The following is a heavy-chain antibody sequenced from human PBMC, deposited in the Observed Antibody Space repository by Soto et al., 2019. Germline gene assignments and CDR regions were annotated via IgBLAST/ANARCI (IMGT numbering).Heavy chain of an antibody. J-gene: IGHJ5*02. CDR3: ARGKSLGYLVYFDP. CDR1: GGSISSYY. CDR2: IYSSGST. Sequence: SQTLSLTCTVSGGSISSYYWSWIRQPPGKGLEWIGYIYSSGSTNYNPSLKSRVTISVDTSKNQFSLKLSSVTAADTAAYYCARGKSLGYLVYFDPCGQGTLVTVSS. V-gene: IGHV4-59*01. D-gene: IGHD2-8*01.